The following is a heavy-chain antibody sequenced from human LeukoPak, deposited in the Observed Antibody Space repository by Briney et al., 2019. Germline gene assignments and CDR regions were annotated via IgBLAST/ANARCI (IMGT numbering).Heavy chain of an antibody. V-gene: IGHV3-48*01. D-gene: IGHD4-17*01. J-gene: IGHJ4*02. CDR3: ASTRTDYEGGDYFDY. CDR1: GFTFSSYS. CDR2: ISSSSSTI. Sequence: GGSLGLSCAASGFTFSSYSMNWVRQAPGKGLEWVSYISSSSSTIYYADSVKGRFNISRDNAKNSLYLQMNSLRAEDTAVYYCASTRTDYEGGDYFDYWGQGTLVTVSS.